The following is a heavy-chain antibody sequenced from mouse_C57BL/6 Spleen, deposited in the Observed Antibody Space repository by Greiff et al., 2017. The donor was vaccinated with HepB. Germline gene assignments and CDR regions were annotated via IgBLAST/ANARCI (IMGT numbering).Heavy chain of an antibody. CDR2: INPSSGYT. D-gene: IGHD2-14*01. Sequence: QVQLQPSGAELAKPGASVQLSCKASGYTFTSSWFHWVKQRPGQGLEWIGYINPSSGYTKYNQKFKDKATLTADKSSSTAYMQLSSLTYEDSAVYYCAEGVRPSYAMDDWGQGTSVTVSA. V-gene: IGHV1-7*01. CDR1: GYTFTSSW. CDR3: AEGVRPSYAMDD. J-gene: IGHJ4*01.